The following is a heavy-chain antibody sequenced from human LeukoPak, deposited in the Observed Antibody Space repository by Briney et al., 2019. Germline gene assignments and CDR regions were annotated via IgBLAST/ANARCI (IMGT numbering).Heavy chain of an antibody. V-gene: IGHV4-61*02. D-gene: IGHD3-10*01. CDR2: IYISRST. Sequence: SQTLSLTCTVSGGSISSGNYYWSWIRQPAGKGPEWIGRIYISRSTNYNPSLKSRVTISVDTSKNQFSLKLSSVTAADTAVYYCARAVGSSESNWFDPWGQGTLATVSS. J-gene: IGHJ5*02. CDR1: GGSISSGNYY. CDR3: ARAVGSSESNWFDP.